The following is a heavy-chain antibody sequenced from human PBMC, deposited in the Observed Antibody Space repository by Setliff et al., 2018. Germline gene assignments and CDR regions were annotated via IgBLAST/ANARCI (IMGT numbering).Heavy chain of an antibody. D-gene: IGHD3-9*01. CDR1: GYTFTAYY. CDR3: ARDPLPKHYDVVTGYYSAPNYYYMDV. V-gene: IGHV1-2*02. J-gene: IGHJ6*03. Sequence: GASVKVSCKASGYTFTAYYMHWVRQAPGQGLEWMGWINPGSGATNLAQRFQGRVNMTRDTSISAAYMELITLRSDDTALYYCARDPLPKHYDVVTGYYSAPNYYYMDVWGKGTTVTVSS. CDR2: INPGSGAT.